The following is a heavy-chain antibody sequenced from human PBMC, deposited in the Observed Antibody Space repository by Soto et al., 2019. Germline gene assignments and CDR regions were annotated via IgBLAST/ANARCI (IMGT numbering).Heavy chain of an antibody. J-gene: IGHJ3*02. V-gene: IGHV3-7*05. CDR3: ARDVSPGSGPYYDALDI. CDR2: IRKDESKK. Sequence: EVQLVEFGGGLVQPGESLRLSCSASGFTFSDYWMTWVRQAPGKGLEWVANIRKDESKKSYLDSVRGRFTVSRDNARNLLYPQMDSLRAEDTALYYCARDVSPGSGPYYDALDIWGQGTMVTVSS. D-gene: IGHD3-22*01. CDR1: GFTFSDYW.